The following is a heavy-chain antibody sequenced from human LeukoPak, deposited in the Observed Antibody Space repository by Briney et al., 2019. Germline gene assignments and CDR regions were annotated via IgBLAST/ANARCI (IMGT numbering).Heavy chain of an antibody. J-gene: IGHJ4*02. CDR2: ISGSGGST. CDR3: AKRGVVIRVILVGFHREAYYFDS. CDR1: GITLSNYG. Sequence: GGSLRPSCAVSGITLSNYGMSWVRQAPGKGLEWVAGISGSGGSTNYADSVKGRFTIPRDNPTNTLFLQMNSLRAEDTAVYFCAKRGVVIRVILVGFHREAYYFDSWGQGALVTVSS. V-gene: IGHV3-23*01. D-gene: IGHD2-21*01.